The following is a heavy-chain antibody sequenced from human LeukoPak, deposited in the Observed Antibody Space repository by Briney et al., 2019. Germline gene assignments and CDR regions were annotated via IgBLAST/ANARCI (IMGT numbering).Heavy chain of an antibody. V-gene: IGHV3-43D*04. J-gene: IGHJ4*02. Sequence: GGSLRLSCAASGFTFDDYAMHWVRQAPGKSLEWVSLISWDGGSTYYADSVKGRFTISRDNSKNSLYLQMNSLRAEDTALYYCAKDMGLWEGCVDYWGQGTLVTVSS. CDR3: AKDMGLWEGCVDY. CDR1: GFTFDDYA. CDR2: ISWDGGST. D-gene: IGHD1-26*01.